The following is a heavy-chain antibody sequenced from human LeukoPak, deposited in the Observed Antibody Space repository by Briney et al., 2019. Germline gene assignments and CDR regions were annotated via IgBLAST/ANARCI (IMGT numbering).Heavy chain of an antibody. CDR1: GFTFSSYW. J-gene: IGHJ4*02. D-gene: IGHD6-19*01. CDR3: ARGPYSSGCNY. V-gene: IGHV3-7*03. Sequence: HPGGSLRLSCAASGFTFSSYWMNWARQAPGKGLEWVASINHNGNVNYYVDSVKGRFTISRDNAKNSLYLQMSNLRAEDTAVYFCARGPYSSGCNYWGQGTLVTVSS. CDR2: INHNGNVN.